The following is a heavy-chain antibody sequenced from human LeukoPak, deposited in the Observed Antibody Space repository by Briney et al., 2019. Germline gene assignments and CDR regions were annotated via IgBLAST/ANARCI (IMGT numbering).Heavy chain of an antibody. D-gene: IGHD2-15*01. CDR1: GGSISDYY. CDR3: ARLWSGGSSPDY. Sequence: PSETLSLTCTVSGGSISDYYWSWIRQPPGEGLEWIGYIYYTGSTNYNPSLKSRVTIAVDTSKNQFSLKLSSVTAADSAVYYCARLWSGGSSPDYWGQGTLVTVSS. J-gene: IGHJ4*02. V-gene: IGHV4-59*08. CDR2: IYYTGST.